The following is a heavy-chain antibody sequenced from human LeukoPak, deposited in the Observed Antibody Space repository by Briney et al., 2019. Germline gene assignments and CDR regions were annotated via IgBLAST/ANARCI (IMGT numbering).Heavy chain of an antibody. CDR3: ARGQYQLLYFLVRDSPSYYYYGMDV. Sequence: GGSLRLSCAASGFTFSSYALSWVRQAPGKGLEWVSAISGSGGSTYYADSVRGRFTISRDNSKNTLYLQMNSLRAEDTAVYYCARGQYQLLYFLVRDSPSYYYYGMDVWGQGTTVTVSS. V-gene: IGHV3-23*01. D-gene: IGHD2-2*02. J-gene: IGHJ6*02. CDR1: GFTFSSYA. CDR2: ISGSGGST.